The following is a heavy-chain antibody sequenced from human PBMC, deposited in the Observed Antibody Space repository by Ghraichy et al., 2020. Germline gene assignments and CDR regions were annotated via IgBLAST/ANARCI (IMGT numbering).Heavy chain of an antibody. D-gene: IGHD5-18*01. J-gene: IGHJ4*02. CDR1: GFTFSSYW. CDR3: ARRGYSYGFDY. Sequence: GESLRLSCAASGFTFSSYWMHWVRQAPGKGLVWVSRINSDGSSTSYADSVKGRFTISRDNAKNTLYLQMNSLRAEDTAVYYCARRGYSYGFDYWGQGTLVTVSS. V-gene: IGHV3-74*01. CDR2: INSDGSST.